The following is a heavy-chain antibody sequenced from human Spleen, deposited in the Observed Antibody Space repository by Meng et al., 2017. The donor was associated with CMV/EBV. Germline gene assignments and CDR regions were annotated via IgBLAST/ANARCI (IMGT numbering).Heavy chain of an antibody. CDR1: GGSIDSGAYY. V-gene: IGHV4-31*03. J-gene: IGHJ5*02. Sequence: CTDSGGSIDSGAYYWTWIRQHPGKGLEWIGYIYYTGNTYYNPSLQNRVSISLDTSKNQFSLKLRSVTAADTAVYYCARQDSSGAWFDPWGQGTLVTVSS. CDR3: ARQDSSGAWFDP. D-gene: IGHD3-22*01. CDR2: IYYTGNT.